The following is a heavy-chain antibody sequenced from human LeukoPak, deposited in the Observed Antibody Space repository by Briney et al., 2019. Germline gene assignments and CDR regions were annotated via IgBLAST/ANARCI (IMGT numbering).Heavy chain of an antibody. J-gene: IGHJ6*02. CDR3: AREQLTYYYYGMDV. Sequence: PSGTLSLTCAVSGGSISSSNWWSWVRQPPGKGLEWIGEIYHSGSTNYNLSLKSRVTISVDKSKNQFSLKLSSVTAADTAVYYCAREQLTYYYYGMDVWGQGTTVTVSS. CDR2: IYHSGST. D-gene: IGHD5-18*01. CDR1: GGSISSSNW. V-gene: IGHV4-4*02.